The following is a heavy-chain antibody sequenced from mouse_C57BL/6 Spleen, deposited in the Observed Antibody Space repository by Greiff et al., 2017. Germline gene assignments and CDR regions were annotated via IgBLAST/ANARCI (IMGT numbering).Heavy chain of an antibody. CDR3: TRSRDGYYYYAMDY. V-gene: IGHV1-15*01. J-gene: IGHJ4*01. D-gene: IGHD2-3*01. Sequence: QVQLQQSGAELVRPGASVTLSCKASGYTFTDYEMHWVKQTPVHGLEWIGAIDPETGGTAYNQKFKGKAILTADKSSSTAYMELRSLTSEDSAVYYCTRSRDGYYYYAMDYWGQGTSVTVSS. CDR2: IDPETGGT. CDR1: GYTFTDYE.